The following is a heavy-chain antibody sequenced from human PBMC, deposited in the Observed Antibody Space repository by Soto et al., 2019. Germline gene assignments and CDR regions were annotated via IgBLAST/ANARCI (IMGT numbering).Heavy chain of an antibody. Sequence: PGGSLRLSCAASGFTFSNYGMHWVRQAPGKGLEWVAVMSYDGSKRYHAESVKGRFTISRDNSKKTLYLQMNSLRPEDTAVYYCAKDRGYDYYYGMDVWGQGTTVTVSS. CDR2: MSYDGSKR. D-gene: IGHD5-12*01. J-gene: IGHJ6*02. CDR1: GFTFSNYG. CDR3: AKDRGYDYYYGMDV. V-gene: IGHV3-30*18.